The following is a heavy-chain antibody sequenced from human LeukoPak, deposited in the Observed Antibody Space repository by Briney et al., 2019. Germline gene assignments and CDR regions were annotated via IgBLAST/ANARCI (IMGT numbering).Heavy chain of an antibody. CDR1: GFTFSSYG. CDR3: TRDRGWQQFDY. Sequence: GGSLRLSCAASGFTFSSYGMSWVRQAPGKGLERVANIKEDGSEKYYVDSVKGRFTISRDNAKNSLYLQMSSLRDDDTAVYYCTRDRGWQQFDYWGQGTLVTVSS. J-gene: IGHJ4*02. D-gene: IGHD5-24*01. CDR2: IKEDGSEK. V-gene: IGHV3-7*01.